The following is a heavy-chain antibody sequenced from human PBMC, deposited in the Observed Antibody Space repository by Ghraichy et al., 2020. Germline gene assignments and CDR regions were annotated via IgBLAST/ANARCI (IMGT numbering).Heavy chain of an antibody. V-gene: IGHV3-21*01. J-gene: IGHJ4*02. CDR3: AREIEMATIPWDY. CDR1: GFTFSSYS. CDR2: ISSSSSYI. Sequence: GGSLRLSCAASGFTFSSYSMNWVRQAPGKGLEWVSSISSSSSYIYYADSVKGRFTISRDNAKNSLYLQMNSLRAEDTAVYYCAREIEMATIPWDYWGQGTLVTVSS. D-gene: IGHD5-24*01.